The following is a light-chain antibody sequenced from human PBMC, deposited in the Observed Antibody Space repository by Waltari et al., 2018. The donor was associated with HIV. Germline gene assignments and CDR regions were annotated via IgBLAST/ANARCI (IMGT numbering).Light chain of an antibody. Sequence: QSALTQPASVSGSPGQSITISSTGISTDLRNYNSASSYQHHPGKAPKVIIYEVSNRPSGVSSRFSGSISANTASLTISGLQAEDEADYFCTSYISSSSPVFGGGTKVTVL. V-gene: IGLV2-14*01. J-gene: IGLJ3*02. CDR2: EVS. CDR1: STDLRNYNS. CDR3: TSYISSSSPV.